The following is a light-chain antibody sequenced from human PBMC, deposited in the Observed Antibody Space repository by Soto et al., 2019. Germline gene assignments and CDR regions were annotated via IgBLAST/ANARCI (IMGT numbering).Light chain of an antibody. CDR3: QQYGSSPRT. V-gene: IGKV3-20*01. Sequence: QTPGTLFLSPGERATLSSQASQSVSSSYLAWYQQKPGQAHRLLIYGAYNRATGIQDRFSGSGSGTDFTLTIRRLEPEDFAVYCCQQYGSSPRTVGQGTKVDI. J-gene: IGKJ1*01. CDR1: QSVSSSY. CDR2: GAY.